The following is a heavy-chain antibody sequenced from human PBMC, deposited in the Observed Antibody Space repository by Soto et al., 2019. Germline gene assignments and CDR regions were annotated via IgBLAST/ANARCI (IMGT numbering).Heavy chain of an antibody. Sequence: SETLSLTCTVSGGSISSGSFYWGWIRQPPGKGLEWIGSMFHGGSSYYNPSLMSRVTMSVDTTKNQLSLKLSSVTAADTAVYYCARSERIAVADYWGQGTLVTVSS. V-gene: IGHV4-39*01. CDR1: GGSISSGSFY. CDR2: MFHGGSS. D-gene: IGHD6-19*01. J-gene: IGHJ4*02. CDR3: ARSERIAVADY.